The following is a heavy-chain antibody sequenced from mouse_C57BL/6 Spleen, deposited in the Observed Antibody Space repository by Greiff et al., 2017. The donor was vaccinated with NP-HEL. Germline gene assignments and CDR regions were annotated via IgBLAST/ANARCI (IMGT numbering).Heavy chain of an antibody. D-gene: IGHD2-12*01. CDR3: ATYRSYYYAMDY. Sequence: EVKVVESGGGLVKPGGSLKLSCAASGFTFSSYAMSWVRQTPEKRLEWVATISDGGSYTYYPDNVKGRFTISRDNAKNNLYLQMSHLKSEDTAMYYCATYRSYYYAMDYWGQGTSVTVSS. V-gene: IGHV5-4*03. CDR1: GFTFSSYA. J-gene: IGHJ4*01. CDR2: ISDGGSYT.